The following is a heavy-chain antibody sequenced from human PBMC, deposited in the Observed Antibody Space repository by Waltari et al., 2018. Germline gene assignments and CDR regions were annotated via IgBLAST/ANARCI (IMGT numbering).Heavy chain of an antibody. CDR3: ARLTGDQRFDY. V-gene: IGHV4-38-2*01. CDR1: GYSISSAYY. J-gene: IGHJ4*02. Sequence: QVQLQESGPGLVKPSQTLSLTCAVSGYSISSAYYWGWTRQPPGKGLEYIGYISGSSGSTYYNPSLKSRVTISKDTSKNQFSLKLTSVTAADTAVYYCARLTGDQRFDYWGQGVLVTVSS. D-gene: IGHD7-27*01. CDR2: ISGSSGST.